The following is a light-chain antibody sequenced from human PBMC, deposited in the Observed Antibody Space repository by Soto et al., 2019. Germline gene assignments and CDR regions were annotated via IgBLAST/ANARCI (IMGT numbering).Light chain of an antibody. CDR2: TAA. Sequence: IHMTQSPSSLSASVGDRVTITCRASQRITTYLNWYQQKPGKAPKLLISTAATLQGGVTSRFRGSESGTDFTLTITTHQPEDFATYFCQQSYSTPYTFGQGTKLEIK. J-gene: IGKJ2*01. CDR3: QQSYSTPYT. CDR1: QRITTY. V-gene: IGKV1-39*01.